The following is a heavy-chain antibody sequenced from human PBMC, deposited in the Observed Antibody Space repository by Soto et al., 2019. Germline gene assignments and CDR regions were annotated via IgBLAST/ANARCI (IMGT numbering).Heavy chain of an antibody. CDR3: ARSFWSGYYTLFYYYGMDV. D-gene: IGHD3-3*01. CDR1: GGTFSSYA. J-gene: IGHJ6*02. Sequence: SVKVSCKASGGTFSSYAISWVRQAPGQGLEWMGGIIPIFGTANYAQKFQGRVTITADKSTSTAYMELSSLRSEDTAVYYCARSFWSGYYTLFYYYGMDVWGQGTTVTVSS. V-gene: IGHV1-69*06. CDR2: IIPIFGTA.